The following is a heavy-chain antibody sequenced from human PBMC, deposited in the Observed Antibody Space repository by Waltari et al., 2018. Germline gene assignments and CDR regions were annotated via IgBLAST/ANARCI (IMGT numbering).Heavy chain of an antibody. CDR1: GYPFDDYG. CDR2: INWNVDKT. CDR3: AKDNTRGYGNYYYGLDV. Sequence: QLVESGGGVARPGGSLRLSCVASGYPFDDYGMSWVRRTPERGMEWVSRINWNVDKTNCTDSVKGRLTISRDNAKNSLFLEMDSLRAEDTALYHCAKDNTRGYGNYYYGLDVWGQGTTVTVSS. J-gene: IGHJ6*02. V-gene: IGHV3-20*01. D-gene: IGHD5-12*01.